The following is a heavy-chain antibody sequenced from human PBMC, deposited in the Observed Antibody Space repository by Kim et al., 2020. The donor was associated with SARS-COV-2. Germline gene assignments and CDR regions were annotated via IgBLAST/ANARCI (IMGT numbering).Heavy chain of an antibody. V-gene: IGHV3-20*01. D-gene: IGHD3-10*01. CDR1: GFTFDDYG. CDR2: INWNGGST. CDR3: ARGGPYGSGTYYYYGMDV. J-gene: IGHJ6*02. Sequence: GGSLRLSCAASGFTFDDYGMSWVRQAPGKGLEWVSGINWNGGSTGYADSVKGRFTISRDNAKNSLYLQMNSLRAEDTALYHCARGGPYGSGTYYYYGMDVWGQGTTVTVSS.